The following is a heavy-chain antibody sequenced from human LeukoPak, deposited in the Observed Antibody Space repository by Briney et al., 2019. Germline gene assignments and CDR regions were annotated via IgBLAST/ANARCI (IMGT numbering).Heavy chain of an antibody. J-gene: IGHJ4*02. D-gene: IGHD3-22*01. CDR3: ARASGYYYDSSGSTTDDY. V-gene: IGHV3-23*01. Sequence: GGSLRLSCAASGFTFSSYSMNWVRQAPGKGLEWVSGISGGGASTFYADSVKGRFTISRDNSKNTLFLQMNSLRAEDTATYYCARASGYYYDSSGSTTDDYWGQGTRVTVSS. CDR1: GFTFSSYS. CDR2: ISGGGAST.